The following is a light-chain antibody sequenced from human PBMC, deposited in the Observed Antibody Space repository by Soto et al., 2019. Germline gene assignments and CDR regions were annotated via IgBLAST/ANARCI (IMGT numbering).Light chain of an antibody. Sequence: EIVMTQSPATLSVSPGERATLSCRASQSVSSNLAWYQQKPGQGPGLLIYAASTRATGIPARFSGSGSGTEFTLTISSLQSEDFAVYHCQQYNNWPYTFGQGTKLEMK. V-gene: IGKV3-15*01. CDR3: QQYNNWPYT. CDR1: QSVSSN. CDR2: AAS. J-gene: IGKJ2*01.